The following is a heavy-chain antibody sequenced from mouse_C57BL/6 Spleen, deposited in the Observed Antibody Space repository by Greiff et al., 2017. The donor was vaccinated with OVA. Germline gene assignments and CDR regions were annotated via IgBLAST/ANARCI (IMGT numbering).Heavy chain of an antibody. D-gene: IGHD4-1*02. CDR2: INPSSGYT. J-gene: IGHJ3*01. CDR1: GYTFTSYT. Sequence: QVQLQQSGAELARPGASVKMSCKASGYTFTSYTMHWVKQRPGQGLEWIGYINPSSGYTKYNQKFKDKATLTADKSSSTAYMQLSSLTSEDSAVYYCARPNFGNLSNWDWFAYWGQGTLVTVS. CDR3: ARPNFGNLSNWDWFAY. V-gene: IGHV1-4*01.